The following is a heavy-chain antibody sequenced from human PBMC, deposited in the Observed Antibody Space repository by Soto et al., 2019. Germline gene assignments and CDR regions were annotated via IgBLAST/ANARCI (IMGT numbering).Heavy chain of an antibody. CDR3: AREGCDNWFDP. V-gene: IGHV4-30-4*01. CDR2: IYYSGST. Sequence: SETLSLTCTVSGGSISSGDYYWSWIRQPPGKGLEWIGYIYYSGSTFYNPSLKNRVTISLDTSKIQFSLKLSSVTAADTAVYYCAREGCDNWFDPWGQGTLVTVSS. CDR1: GGSISSGDYY. J-gene: IGHJ5*02.